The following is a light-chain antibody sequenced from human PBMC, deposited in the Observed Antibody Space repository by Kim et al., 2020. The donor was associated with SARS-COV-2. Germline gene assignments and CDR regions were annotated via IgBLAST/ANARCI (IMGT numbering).Light chain of an antibody. CDR2: GAS. Sequence: SPGERATLSCRASQSVSSTNLAWYQQRSGQAPRLLIYGASTRATGIPDRFSGSGSGTDFTLTISRLEPEDFAVYYCKQYDSSPRTFGQGTKVDIK. V-gene: IGKV3-20*01. CDR3: KQYDSSPRT. CDR1: QSVSSTN. J-gene: IGKJ1*01.